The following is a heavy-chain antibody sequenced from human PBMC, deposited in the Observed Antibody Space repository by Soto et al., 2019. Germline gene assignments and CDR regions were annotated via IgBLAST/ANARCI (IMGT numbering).Heavy chain of an antibody. CDR3: AESMATRNYYYYGMDV. D-gene: IGHD1-26*01. CDR2: IIPIFGTA. J-gene: IGHJ6*02. CDR1: GGTFSSYA. Sequence: QVQLVQSGAEVKKPGSSVKVSCKASGGTFSSYAISWVRQAPGQGLEWMGGIIPIFGTANYAQKFQGRVTITTADLTSXAEMELSSLSSEDTAVYYCAESMATRNYYYYGMDVWGQGTTVTVSS. V-gene: IGHV1-69*05.